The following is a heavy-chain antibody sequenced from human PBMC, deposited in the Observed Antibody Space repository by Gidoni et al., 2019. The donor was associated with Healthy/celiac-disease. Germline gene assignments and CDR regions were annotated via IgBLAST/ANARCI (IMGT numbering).Heavy chain of an antibody. J-gene: IGHJ4*02. V-gene: IGHV3-23*01. Sequence: EMQLFESVGGLVQPGGSLRLSCAASGFTFSSYAMSWVRQAPGKGLEWGSAISGSGGSTYYADSVKGRFTISRDNSKNTLYLQMNSLRAEDTAVYYCAKITMVRALGYWGQGTLVTVSS. CDR3: AKITMVRALGY. CDR2: ISGSGGST. CDR1: GFTFSSYA. D-gene: IGHD3-10*01.